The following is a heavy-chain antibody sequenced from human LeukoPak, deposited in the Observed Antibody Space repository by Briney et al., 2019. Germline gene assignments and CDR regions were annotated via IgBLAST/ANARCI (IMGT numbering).Heavy chain of an antibody. D-gene: IGHD3-10*01. CDR2: ISAYNGNT. CDR1: GYTFTSYG. V-gene: IGHV1-18*01. CDR3: ARDSVSGTTLDAFDI. Sequence: ASVKVSCKASGYTFTSYGISWVRQAPGQGLEWMGWISAYNGNTNYAQKLQGRVTMTRDTSTSTVYMELSSLRSEDTAVYYCARDSVSGTTLDAFDIWGQGTMVTVSS. J-gene: IGHJ3*02.